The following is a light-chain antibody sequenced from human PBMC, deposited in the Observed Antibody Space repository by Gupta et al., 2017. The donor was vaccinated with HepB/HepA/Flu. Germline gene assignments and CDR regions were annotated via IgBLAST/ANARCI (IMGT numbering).Light chain of an antibody. V-gene: IGKV4-1*01. CDR1: QSVLYSSNNKNY. CDR2: WAS. Sequence: DIVMTQSPDSLAVSLGERATINCKSSQSVLYSSNNKNYLAWYQQKPGQPPKLLIYWASTRESGVPDRFSGSGSGTDFTLTISSLQAEDVAVYYCQQYDSTHLTFGGGTKVEIK. J-gene: IGKJ4*01. CDR3: QQYDSTHLT.